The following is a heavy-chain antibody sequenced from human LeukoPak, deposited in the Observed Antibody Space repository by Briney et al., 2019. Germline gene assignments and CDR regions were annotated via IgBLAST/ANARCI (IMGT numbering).Heavy chain of an antibody. CDR2: INHSVGT. CDR1: GVSISSDDYF. D-gene: IGHD3-10*01. Sequence: SETLSLTCTVSGVSISSDDYFWGWIRQSPGKGLEWIGEINHSVGTNYNPSLKSRVTMSLDTSKNQFSLKLSSVTAADTAVYYCARGHTRITMLRGSRSAYYFEYWGQGTLVTVSS. V-gene: IGHV4-39*07. J-gene: IGHJ4*02. CDR3: ARGHTRITMLRGSRSAYYFEY.